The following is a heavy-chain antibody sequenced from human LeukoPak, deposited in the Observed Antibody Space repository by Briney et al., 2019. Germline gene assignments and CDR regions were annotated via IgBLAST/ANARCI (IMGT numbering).Heavy chain of an antibody. D-gene: IGHD1-20*01. CDR3: ARGRYNWNRGYFDY. CDR2: IYDSRTI. J-gene: IGHJ4*02. V-gene: IGHV4-39*07. CDR1: GGSISSGSHH. Sequence: SETLSLACTVSGGSISSGSHHWGWFRQSPGKGLEWIGSIYDSRTIYYNPSLKSRVTISVDTSKNQFSLKLSSVTAADTAVYYCARGRYNWNRGYFDYWGQGTLVTVSS.